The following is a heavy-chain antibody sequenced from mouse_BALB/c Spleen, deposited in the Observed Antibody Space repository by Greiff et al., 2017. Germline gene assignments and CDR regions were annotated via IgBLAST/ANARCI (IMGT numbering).Heavy chain of an antibody. CDR2: INPSTGYT. Sequence: VKLQESGAELAKPGASVKMSCKASGYTFTSYWMHWVKQRPGQGLEWIGYINPSTGYTEYNQKFKDKATLTADKSSSTAYMQLSSLTSEDSAVYYCARSDYDYDGYYFDYWGQGTTLTVSS. D-gene: IGHD2-4*01. CDR3: ARSDYDYDGYYFDY. V-gene: IGHV1-7*01. CDR1: GYTFTSYW. J-gene: IGHJ2*01.